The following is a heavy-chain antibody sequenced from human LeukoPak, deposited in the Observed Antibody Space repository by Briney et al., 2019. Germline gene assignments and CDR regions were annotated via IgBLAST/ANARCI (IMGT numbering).Heavy chain of an antibody. CDR2: IYSGGST. J-gene: IGHJ4*02. CDR3: ARARSGIAAYDY. D-gene: IGHD6-13*01. Sequence: GGSLRLSCAASGFTVSSNYMSWVRQAPGKGLEWVSVIYSGGSTYYADSVKGRFTISRDNSKNTLYLQMNSLRAEDTAVYYCARARSGIAAYDYWGQGTLVTVSS. V-gene: IGHV3-53*01. CDR1: GFTVSSNY.